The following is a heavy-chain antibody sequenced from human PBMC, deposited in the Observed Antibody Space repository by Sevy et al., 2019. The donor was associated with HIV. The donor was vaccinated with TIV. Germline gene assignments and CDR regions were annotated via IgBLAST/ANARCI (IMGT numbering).Heavy chain of an antibody. D-gene: IGHD3-22*01. CDR1: GFTVSSNY. CDR2: IYSGGST. J-gene: IGHJ4*02. V-gene: IGHV3-66*01. CDR3: AREGYYYDSSGYPYYFDY. Sequence: GGSLRLSCVASGFTVSSNYMSWVRQAPGKGLEWVSVIYSGGSTYYADSVKGRFTISRDNSKNTLYLQMNSLRAEDTAVYYCAREGYYYDSSGYPYYFDYWGQGTLVTVSS.